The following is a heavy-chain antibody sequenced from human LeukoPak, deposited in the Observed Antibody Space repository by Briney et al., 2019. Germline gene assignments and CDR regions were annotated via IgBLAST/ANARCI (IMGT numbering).Heavy chain of an antibody. CDR3: ARGPSYYGSGSFANEASY. CDR2: IYSGGST. J-gene: IGHJ4*02. V-gene: IGHV3-66*01. Sequence: GGSLRLSCAASGFTVSSNYMSWVRQAPGKGLEWVSVIYSGGSTYYADSVKGRFTISRDNSKNTLYLQMNSLRAEDTAVYYCARGPSYYGSGSFANEASYWGQGTLVTFSS. CDR1: GFTVSSNY. D-gene: IGHD3-10*01.